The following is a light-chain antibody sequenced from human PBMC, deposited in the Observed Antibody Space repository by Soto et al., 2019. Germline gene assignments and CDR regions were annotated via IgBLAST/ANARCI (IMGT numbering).Light chain of an antibody. CDR3: QQTYSTPPT. CDR1: QSISTY. J-gene: IGKJ1*01. CDR2: AAS. Sequence: DIQMTQSPSSLSASVGDRATITCRASQSISTYLNWYQHKPGRAPNLLIYAASSLQSGVPSRFSGSGSGTDFTLTISSLQPADFATYYCQQTYSTPPTFGQGTKVDIK. V-gene: IGKV1-39*01.